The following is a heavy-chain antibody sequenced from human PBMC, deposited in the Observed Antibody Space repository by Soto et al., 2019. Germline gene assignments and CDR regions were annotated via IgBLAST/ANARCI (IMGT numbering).Heavy chain of an antibody. Sequence: QVQLVESGGGVVQPGRSLSLSCAASGFTFSSYGIHWVRQAPGKGLEWVAVIWSDGSNKYYADSVKGRFTISRDNTKNTLYLQMNSLRAEHTAVYYCAREVLVRGIKYHAMDVWGQGTTVTVSS. CDR2: IWSDGSNK. D-gene: IGHD3-10*01. V-gene: IGHV3-33*01. CDR3: AREVLVRGIKYHAMDV. J-gene: IGHJ6*02. CDR1: GFTFSSYG.